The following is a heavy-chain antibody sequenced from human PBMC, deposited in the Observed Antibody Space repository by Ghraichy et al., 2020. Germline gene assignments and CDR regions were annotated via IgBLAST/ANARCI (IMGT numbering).Heavy chain of an antibody. D-gene: IGHD5-18*01. Sequence: GESLNISCAASGFTFSSYAMSWVRQAPGKGLEWVSAISGSGGSTYYADSVKGRFTISRDNSKNTLYLQMNSLRAEDTAVYYCAIRSPGQLWLNGGFDYWGQGTLVTVSS. CDR1: GFTFSSYA. V-gene: IGHV3-23*01. CDR2: ISGSGGST. J-gene: IGHJ4*02. CDR3: AIRSPGQLWLNGGFDY.